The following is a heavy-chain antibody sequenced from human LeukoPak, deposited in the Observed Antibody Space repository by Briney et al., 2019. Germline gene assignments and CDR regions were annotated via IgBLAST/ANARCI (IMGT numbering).Heavy chain of an antibody. V-gene: IGHV3-21*01. J-gene: IGHJ4*02. CDR1: GFTFSSYS. CDR2: ISSSSSYI. Sequence: PGGSLRLSCAASGFTFSSYSMNWVRQAPGKGLEWVSSISSSSSYIYYADSVKGRFTISRDNAKNSLYLQMNSLRDEDTAVYYCAREPAYNWNDDSFWGQGTLVTVSS. D-gene: IGHD1-20*01. CDR3: AREPAYNWNDDSF.